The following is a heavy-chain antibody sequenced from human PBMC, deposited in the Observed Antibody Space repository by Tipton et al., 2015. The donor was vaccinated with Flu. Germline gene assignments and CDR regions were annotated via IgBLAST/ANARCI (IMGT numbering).Heavy chain of an antibody. D-gene: IGHD4-23*01. CDR2: INHSGST. Sequence: LRLSCAVYGGSFSGYYWSWIRQPPGKGLEWIGEINHSGSTYYSPSLKSRVTISADTSKNQFSLKLSSVTAADTAVYYCATEYRGGGNRYYFDYWGQGTLVTVSS. CDR1: GGSFSGYY. V-gene: IGHV4-34*01. J-gene: IGHJ4*02. CDR3: ATEYRGGGNRYYFDY.